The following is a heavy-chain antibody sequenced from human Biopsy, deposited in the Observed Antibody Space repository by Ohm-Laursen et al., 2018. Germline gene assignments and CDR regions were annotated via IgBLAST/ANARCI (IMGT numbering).Heavy chain of an antibody. Sequence: PGTLSLTCAVNGESSSGYFWNWIRQPPGKGLEWIGEINQSGSTKYNPSLKRRATLSADSSNSQFSLGLTSVTAADTAIYYCARGSGYFKLDVWGQGTTVTVSS. CDR2: INQSGST. CDR1: GESSSGYF. D-gene: IGHD5-12*01. V-gene: IGHV4-34*01. J-gene: IGHJ6*02. CDR3: ARGSGYFKLDV.